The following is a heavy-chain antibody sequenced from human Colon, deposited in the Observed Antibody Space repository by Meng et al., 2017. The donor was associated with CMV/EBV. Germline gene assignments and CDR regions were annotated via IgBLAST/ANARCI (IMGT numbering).Heavy chain of an antibody. Sequence: GESLKISCAASGFTFSSYAMHWVRQAPGKGLEWVAVISYDGSNKYYADSVKGRFTISRDNSKNTLYLQMNSLRAEDTAVYYCARDSPSNYGYYFDYWGQGTTVTVSS. CDR1: GFTFSSYA. J-gene: IGHJ4*02. CDR3: ARDSPSNYGYYFDY. D-gene: IGHD4-11*01. CDR2: ISYDGSNK. V-gene: IGHV3-30*04.